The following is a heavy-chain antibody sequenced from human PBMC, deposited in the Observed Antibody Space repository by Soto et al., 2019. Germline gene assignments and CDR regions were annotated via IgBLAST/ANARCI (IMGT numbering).Heavy chain of an antibody. CDR3: ARDWEGGQYSSTRFDH. Sequence: EVQLVESGGGLVQPGGSLRLSCAASGFSFSSYWMSWLRQAPGKGLEWVANIKYDGSEKFYVDSVKGRFTISRDNAKNSLFLQMNSLRSEDTAVYYCARDWEGGQYSSTRFDHWGQGTLVTVSS. CDR2: IKYDGSEK. J-gene: IGHJ4*02. V-gene: IGHV3-7*03. CDR1: GFSFSSYW. D-gene: IGHD6-13*01.